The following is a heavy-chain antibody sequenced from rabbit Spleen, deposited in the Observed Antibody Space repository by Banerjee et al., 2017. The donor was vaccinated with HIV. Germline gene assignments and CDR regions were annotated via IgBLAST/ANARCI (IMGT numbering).Heavy chain of an antibody. D-gene: IGHD8-1*01. V-gene: IGHV1S40*01. CDR2: VDIGSSDFT. J-gene: IGHJ6*01. CDR3: ARDAATSFSSYGMDL. Sequence: QSLEESGGDLVKPGSFLTLTCTASGVSFSFSTYMCWVRQAPGKGLEWIGCVDIGSSDFTYFASWAKGRFTISKTSSTTVTLQMTSLTAADTATYFCARDAATSFSSYGMDLWGQGTLVTVS. CDR1: GVSFSFSTY.